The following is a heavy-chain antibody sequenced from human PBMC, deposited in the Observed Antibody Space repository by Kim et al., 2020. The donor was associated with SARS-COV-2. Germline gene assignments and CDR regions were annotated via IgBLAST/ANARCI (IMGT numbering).Heavy chain of an antibody. CDR1: GGSVSGYY. V-gene: IGHV4-34*01. D-gene: IGHD3-3*01. J-gene: IGHJ5*02. CDR3: ASAFWSGGGGFDP. CDR2: IDHGGIT. Sequence: SETLSLTCAVYGGSVSGYYWSWIRQPPGKGLEWIGEIDHGGITSYNPSLKSRVTISIDTSRNEFSLRVSSVTAADTAVYFCASAFWSGGGGFDPWGQGTLVTVSS.